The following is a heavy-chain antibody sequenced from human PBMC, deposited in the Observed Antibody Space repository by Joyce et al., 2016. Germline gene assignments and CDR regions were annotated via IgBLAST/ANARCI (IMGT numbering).Heavy chain of an antibody. CDR1: GFSFRYFW. CDR2: INEDGSEK. CDR3: TRGSGTGWFDP. Sequence: SCAASGFSFRYFWMDWVRQAPGKGLEWVAQINEDGSEKNYMDSLRGRFTISRDNAKNSVDLQINSLRVEDTAVYYCTRGSGTGWFDPWGQGTLVTVSS. D-gene: IGHD6-13*01. V-gene: IGHV3-7*03. J-gene: IGHJ5*02.